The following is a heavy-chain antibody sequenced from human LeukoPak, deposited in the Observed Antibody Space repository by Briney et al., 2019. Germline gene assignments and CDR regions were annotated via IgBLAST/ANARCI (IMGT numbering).Heavy chain of an antibody. Sequence: PSETLSLTCAVYGGSFSGYYWSWIRQPPGKGLEWIGEINHSGRTNYNPSLKSRVTISVDTSKNQFSLKLSSVTAADTAVYYCARGLQSLGYCSGGSCRAKIFDYWGQGTLVTVSS. CDR1: GGSFSGYY. CDR2: INHSGRT. D-gene: IGHD2-15*01. J-gene: IGHJ4*02. V-gene: IGHV4-34*01. CDR3: ARGLQSLGYCSGGSCRAKIFDY.